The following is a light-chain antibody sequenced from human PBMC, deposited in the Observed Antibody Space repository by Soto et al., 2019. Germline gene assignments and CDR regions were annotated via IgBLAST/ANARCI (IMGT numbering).Light chain of an antibody. CDR1: QRAYGRC. V-gene: IGKV3-20*01. CDR2: ASS. Sequence: VSLSTGQRAALSCSVGQRAYGRCLSWYQQKVGQAPRLLIFASSLWDTGIPDRFSGSGSGTDFTLTISRLEPEDFAGYYCQQLVNSLRTFGQGTKVDIK. CDR3: QQLVNSLRT. J-gene: IGKJ1*01.